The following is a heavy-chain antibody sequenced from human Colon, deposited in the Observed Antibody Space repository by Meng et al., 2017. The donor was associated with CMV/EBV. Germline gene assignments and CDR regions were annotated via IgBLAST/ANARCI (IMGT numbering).Heavy chain of an antibody. D-gene: IGHD2-8*01. CDR3: ARDGILMVYAIEGGYGMDV. V-gene: IGHV3-7*01. CDR2: IKQGGSEK. CDR1: GFTFSSYW. J-gene: IGHJ6*02. Sequence: GESLKISCAASGFTFSSYWMSWVRQAPGKGLEWVANIKQGGSEKYYVDSVKGRFTISRDNAKNSLYLQMNSLRAEDTAVYYCARDGILMVYAIEGGYGMDVWGQGTTVTVSS.